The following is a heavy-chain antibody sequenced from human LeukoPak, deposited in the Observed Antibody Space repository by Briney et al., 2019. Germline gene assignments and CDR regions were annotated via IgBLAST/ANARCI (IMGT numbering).Heavy chain of an antibody. CDR1: GGSISSYY. V-gene: IGHV4-59*01. J-gene: IGHJ6*03. Sequence: SETLSLTCTVSGGSISSYYWSWIRQPPGKGLEYIGYIYYSGSTNYNPSLKSRLTISVDTSKNKFSLKLSSVTAADTAVYYCARETSQKGAHYMDVWGKGTTVTISS. D-gene: IGHD3-16*01. CDR3: ARETSQKGAHYMDV. CDR2: IYYSGST.